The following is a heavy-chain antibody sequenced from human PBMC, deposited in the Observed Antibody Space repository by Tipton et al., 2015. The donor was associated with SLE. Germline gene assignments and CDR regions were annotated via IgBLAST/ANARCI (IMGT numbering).Heavy chain of an antibody. V-gene: IGHV4-4*07. CDR2: IYTSGST. Sequence: TLSLTCTVSGGSISSYYWSWIRQPAGQGLEWIGRIYTSGSTNYNTSLKSRVTMSVDTSTNQFSLKLSSVTAADTAVYYCARDRPLGIAAALYFDYWGQGTLVTVSS. CDR1: GGSISSYY. J-gene: IGHJ4*02. D-gene: IGHD6-13*01. CDR3: ARDRPLGIAAALYFDY.